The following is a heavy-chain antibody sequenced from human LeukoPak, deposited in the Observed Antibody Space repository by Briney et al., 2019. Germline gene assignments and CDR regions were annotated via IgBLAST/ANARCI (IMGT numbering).Heavy chain of an antibody. CDR3: ASHTGGWGSFDY. CDR1: GGSIGSYY. J-gene: IGHJ4*02. V-gene: IGHV4-59*08. CDR2: IYYSGST. Sequence: SETLSLTCTVSGGSIGSYYWSWIRQPPGKGLEWIGYIYYSGSTNYNPSLKSRVTISVDTSKNQFSLKLSSVTAADTAVYYCASHTGGWGSFDYWGQGTLVTVSS. D-gene: IGHD7-27*01.